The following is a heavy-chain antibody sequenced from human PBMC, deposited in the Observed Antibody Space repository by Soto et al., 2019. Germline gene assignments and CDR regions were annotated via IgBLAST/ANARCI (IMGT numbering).Heavy chain of an antibody. J-gene: IGHJ6*04. V-gene: IGHV4-61*01. D-gene: IGHD2-2*01. CDR2: IYYSGST. Sequence: LSLTCTVSGGSVSSGSYYWSWIRQPPGKGLEWIGYIYYSGSTNYNPSLKSRVTISVDTSKNQFSLKLSSVTAADTAVYYCARLKGFCISTNGPAYSGMDVGGKGPRFTVSS. CDR1: GGSVSSGSYY. CDR3: ARLKGFCISTNGPAYSGMDV.